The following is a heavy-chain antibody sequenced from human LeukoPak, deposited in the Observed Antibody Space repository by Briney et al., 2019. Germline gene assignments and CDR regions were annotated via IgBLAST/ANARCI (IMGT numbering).Heavy chain of an antibody. CDR3: ARRCGGSCFYAFDI. Sequence: GGSLRPSCAASGFTASSNYMSWVRQAPGKGLEWVSVIYSGGSTYYADSVKGRFTISRDNSKNTLYLQMNSLRAEDTAVYYCARRCGGSCFYAFDIWGQGTMVTVSS. D-gene: IGHD2-15*01. J-gene: IGHJ3*02. V-gene: IGHV3-66*01. CDR1: GFTASSNY. CDR2: IYSGGST.